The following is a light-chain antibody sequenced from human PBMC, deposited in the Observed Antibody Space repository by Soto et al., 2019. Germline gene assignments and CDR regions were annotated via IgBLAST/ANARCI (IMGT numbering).Light chain of an antibody. CDR2: DAS. CDR1: QSISSW. V-gene: IGKV1-5*01. CDR3: QQYNSYLA. J-gene: IGKJ5*01. Sequence: DIPMTQSPSTLSASVGDRVTITCRASQSISSWLAWYQQKPGKAPKLLIYDASSLESGVPSRFSGSGSGTEFTLTISSLQPDDFATYYCQQYNSYLAFGQGTRLEIK.